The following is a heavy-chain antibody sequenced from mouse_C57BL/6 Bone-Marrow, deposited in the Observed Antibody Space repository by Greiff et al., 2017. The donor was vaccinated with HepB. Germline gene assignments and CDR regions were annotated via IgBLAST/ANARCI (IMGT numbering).Heavy chain of an antibody. Sequence: EVQLVESGGGLVQPGGSLSLSCAASGFTFTDYYMSWVRQPPGKALEWLGFIRNKANGYTTEYSASVKGRFTISRDNSQSILYLQMNALRAEDSATYYCERGDYYGGTFAYWGQGTLVTVSA. V-gene: IGHV7-3*01. CDR3: ERGDYYGGTFAY. D-gene: IGHD1-1*01. CDR1: GFTFTDYY. J-gene: IGHJ3*01. CDR2: IRNKANGYTT.